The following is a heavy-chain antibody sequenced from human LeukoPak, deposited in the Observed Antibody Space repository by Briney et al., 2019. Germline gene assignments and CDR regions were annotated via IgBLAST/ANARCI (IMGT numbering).Heavy chain of an antibody. D-gene: IGHD1-26*01. CDR1: GYTFTGYY. CDR3: ARDLKRELGWFDP. J-gene: IGHJ5*02. Sequence: GASVTVSCKASGYTFTGYYMHWVRQAPGQGLEWMGRINPNSGSTNYAQKFQGRVTMTRDTSISTAYMELSRLRSDDTAVYYCARDLKRELGWFDPWGQGTLVTVSS. CDR2: INPNSGST. V-gene: IGHV1-2*06.